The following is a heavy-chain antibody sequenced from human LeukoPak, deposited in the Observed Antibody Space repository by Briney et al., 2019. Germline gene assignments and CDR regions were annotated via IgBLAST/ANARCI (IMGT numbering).Heavy chain of an antibody. CDR3: VRNGYCDTTSCYAWFDP. J-gene: IGHJ5*02. CDR2: IIHNSGGT. D-gene: IGHD2-2*03. Sequence: ASVTVSCKASGFTFTDYYCHWMRQPPGQGLAWMGWIIHNSGGTNYAQNFQGRVAMTTERSISTAYMELSSLRSDDTAVYYCVRNGYCDTTSCYAWFDPWGQGTLVTVSS. V-gene: IGHV1-2*02. CDR1: GFTFTDYY.